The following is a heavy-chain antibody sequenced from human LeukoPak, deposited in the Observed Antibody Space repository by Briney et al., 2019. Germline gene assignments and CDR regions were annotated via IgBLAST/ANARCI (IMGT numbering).Heavy chain of an antibody. CDR1: GFTFSMSW. Sequence: PGGSLRLSCAASGFTFSMSWIHWVRQAPGKGLEWVSCISGRGGSTYYVDSVKGRFTISRDNSKNTLYLQMSSLRAEDTAVYYCAKDASYGDYVRYFQHWGQGTLVTVSS. V-gene: IGHV3-23*01. CDR3: AKDASYGDYVRYFQH. J-gene: IGHJ1*01. D-gene: IGHD4-17*01. CDR2: ISGRGGST.